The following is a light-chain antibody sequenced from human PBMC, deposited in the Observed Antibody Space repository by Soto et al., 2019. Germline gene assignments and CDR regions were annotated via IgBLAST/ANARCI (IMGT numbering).Light chain of an antibody. J-gene: IGKJ1*01. CDR2: GAS. Sequence: EVVMTQSPATLSVSPGERATLSCGASQSVRSYLAWYQQKPGQAPRLLIHGASTRAPGIPARFSGSGSGTDFTLTISSLQSEDFAVYYCHQYDHWPQTVGQATKVDIK. V-gene: IGKV3-15*01. CDR1: QSVRSY. CDR3: HQYDHWPQT.